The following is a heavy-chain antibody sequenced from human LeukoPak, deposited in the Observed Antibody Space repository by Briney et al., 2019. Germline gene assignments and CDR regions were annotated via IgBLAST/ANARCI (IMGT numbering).Heavy chain of an antibody. CDR3: ARDLGHYYGSGSYFDY. CDR1: GYTFTSYY. V-gene: IGHV1-46*01. Sequence: ASVKVSCKASGYTFTSYYMHWVRQAPGQGLEWMGIINPSGGSTSYAQKFQGRVTMTRDTSTSTVYMELGSLRSEDTAVYYCARDLGHYYGSGSYFDYWGQGTLVTVSS. CDR2: INPSGGST. D-gene: IGHD3-10*01. J-gene: IGHJ4*02.